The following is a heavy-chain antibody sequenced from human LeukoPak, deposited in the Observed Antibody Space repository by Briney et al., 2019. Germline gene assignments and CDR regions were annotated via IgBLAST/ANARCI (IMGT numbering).Heavy chain of an antibody. CDR1: GGSFSRYY. D-gene: IGHD2-2*01. CDR2: IDHRGDT. Sequence: SETLSLTCAVYGGSFSRYYWSWIRQSPGKGLEWIAEIDHRGDTNYNPSVKSRVTISVDTSKNQFSLKVRSLTAADTAVYYCARLSVVPAAMQFYYYYHMDVWGKGTTVTVSS. J-gene: IGHJ6*03. V-gene: IGHV4-34*01. CDR3: ARLSVVPAAMQFYYYYHMDV.